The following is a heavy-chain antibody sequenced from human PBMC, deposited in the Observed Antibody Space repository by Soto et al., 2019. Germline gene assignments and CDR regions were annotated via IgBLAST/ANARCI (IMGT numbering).Heavy chain of an antibody. Sequence: XPLILSLSASIFTFSSYAMSWVRQAPCKGLEWVSSISGSGGSTYHADSVKGRFTISRDNSKNTLYLQMSSLRVEDTAVYYCAKRWGNRFLEPRDYFDYWGQGTLVTVSS. D-gene: IGHD3-3*01. J-gene: IGHJ4*02. CDR3: AKRWGNRFLEPRDYFDY. V-gene: IGHV3-23*01. CDR1: IFTFSSYA. CDR2: ISGSGGST.